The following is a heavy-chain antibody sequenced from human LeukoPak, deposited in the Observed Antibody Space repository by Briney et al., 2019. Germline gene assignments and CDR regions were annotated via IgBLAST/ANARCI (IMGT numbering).Heavy chain of an antibody. CDR2: ISSNGGST. J-gene: IGHJ5*02. Sequence: GGSLRLSCAASGFTFSSYAMSWVRQAPGKGLEYVSAISSNGGSTYYVNSVKGRFTISRDNSKNTLYLQMGSLRAEDMAVYYCARDSADILTGPNWFDPWGQGTLVTVSS. D-gene: IGHD3-9*01. CDR1: GFTFSSYA. CDR3: ARDSADILTGPNWFDP. V-gene: IGHV3-64*01.